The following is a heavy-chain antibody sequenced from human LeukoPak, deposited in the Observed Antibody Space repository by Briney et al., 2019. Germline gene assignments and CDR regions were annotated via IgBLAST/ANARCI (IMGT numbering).Heavy chain of an antibody. V-gene: IGHV3-23*01. CDR1: GFTFSSFA. D-gene: IGHD4-17*01. CDR3: AKDLPDYGDYIEGY. Sequence: GGSLRLSCAASGFTFSSFAMSWVRQAPGKGLEWVSTISGSGGTTNCADSVRGRFTFSRDNSKNTLYLQMNSLRAEDTAVYYCAKDLPDYGDYIEGYWGQGTLVTVSS. J-gene: IGHJ4*02. CDR2: ISGSGGTT.